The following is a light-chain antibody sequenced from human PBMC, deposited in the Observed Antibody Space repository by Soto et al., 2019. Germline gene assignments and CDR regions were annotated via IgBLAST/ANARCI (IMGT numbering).Light chain of an antibody. CDR1: QGIRND. J-gene: IGKJ3*01. Sequence: AIQMTQSPSSLSASVGDRVTITCRASQGIRNDLGWYQQKPGKAPKLLIYDASSLESGVPSRFSGSGSGTELTLTISSLQPDDFGTYYCQQYNRYSTFGPGTKVDIK. CDR3: QQYNRYST. V-gene: IGKV1-13*02. CDR2: DAS.